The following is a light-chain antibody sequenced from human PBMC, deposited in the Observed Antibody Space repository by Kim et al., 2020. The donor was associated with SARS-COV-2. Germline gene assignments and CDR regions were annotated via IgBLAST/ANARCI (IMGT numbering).Light chain of an antibody. Sequence: PGGTVTLTCGSSTGAVTSGHYPFWFQQKPGQAPRTLIYDTNNKHSWTPARFSGSLLGGKAALTLSGAQPEDEAEYYCLVSYGNLRVFGGGTQLTVL. CDR2: DTN. J-gene: IGLJ3*02. V-gene: IGLV7-46*01. CDR1: TGAVTSGHY. CDR3: LVSYGNLRV.